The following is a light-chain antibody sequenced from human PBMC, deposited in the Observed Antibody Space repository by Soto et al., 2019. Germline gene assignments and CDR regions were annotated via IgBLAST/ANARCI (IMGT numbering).Light chain of an antibody. V-gene: IGLV2-14*01. CDR2: DVS. CDR3: SSYTSRSTLYV. CDR1: STEFGGYNY. J-gene: IGLJ1*01. Sequence: QSDLNQPASVSGSPGQSSTISCTGTSTEFGGYNYVSWYQQHPGKAAKLMISDVSNRPTGVSNRFSGSKSGNTASLTIAGLQAEDEADYYCSSYTSRSTLYVFGTGTKLTVL.